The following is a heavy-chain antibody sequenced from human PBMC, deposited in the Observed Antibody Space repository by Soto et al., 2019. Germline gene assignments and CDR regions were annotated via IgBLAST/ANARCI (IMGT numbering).Heavy chain of an antibody. CDR3: ARGHEFGGNSDAYDI. CDR1: GDSISGGTYY. CDR2: IYSTGSA. D-gene: IGHD2-21*01. J-gene: IGHJ3*02. Sequence: PSETLSLTCTVSGDSISGGTYYWSWIRQHPGKGLEWIGYIYSTGSAYYNPSLKSRVSISVDTSTNQFSLNLSSVTAADTAVYYCARGHEFGGNSDAYDISGQATVVTVSS. V-gene: IGHV4-31*03.